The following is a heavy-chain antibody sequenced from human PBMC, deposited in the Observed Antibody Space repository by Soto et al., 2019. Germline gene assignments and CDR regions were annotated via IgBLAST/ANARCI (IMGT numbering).Heavy chain of an antibody. Sequence: GGSLKLSCAASGFTFDDYAMHWVRQAPGKGLEWVSLISWDGGSTYYADSVKGRFTISRDNSKNSLYLQMNSLRAEDTALYYCAKALVGAANGYYYVGMDVWGQGTTVTVSS. V-gene: IGHV3-43D*03. CDR2: ISWDGGST. CDR1: GFTFDDYA. J-gene: IGHJ6*02. D-gene: IGHD1-26*01. CDR3: AKALVGAANGYYYVGMDV.